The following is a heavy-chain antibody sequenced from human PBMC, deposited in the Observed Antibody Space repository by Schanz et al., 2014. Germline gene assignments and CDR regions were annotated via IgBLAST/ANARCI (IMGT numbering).Heavy chain of an antibody. V-gene: IGHV3-21*01. CDR1: GFTFSSYT. J-gene: IGHJ3*02. D-gene: IGHD3-10*01. CDR2: ISSTSTYL. Sequence: AQLVESGGGVVEPGRSLRLSCAASGFTFSSYTMKWVRQAPGKGLEWVSSISSTSTYLYYADSVKGRFTISRDSARNSLFLQMNSLTAEDTAVYYCVREDMVRGIRAFDIWGQGTMVTVSS. CDR3: VREDMVRGIRAFDI.